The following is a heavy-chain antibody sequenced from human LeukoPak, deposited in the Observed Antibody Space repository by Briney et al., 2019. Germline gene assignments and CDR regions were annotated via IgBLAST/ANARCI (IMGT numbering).Heavy chain of an antibody. CDR2: IHYSGST. V-gene: IGHV4-59*01. D-gene: IGHD5-12*01. Sequence: PSETLSLTCTVSGGSISNYYWSWIRQPPGKGLEWIGYIHYSGSTSYNPSLKSRVTISVDTSKNQFSLKLRFVTPADTAVYYCARDGYSGNDGLWGQGTLVTVSS. CDR1: GGSISNYY. J-gene: IGHJ4*02. CDR3: ARDGYSGNDGL.